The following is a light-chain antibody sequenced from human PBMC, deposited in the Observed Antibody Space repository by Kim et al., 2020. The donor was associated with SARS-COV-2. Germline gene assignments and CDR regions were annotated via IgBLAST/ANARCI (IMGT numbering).Light chain of an antibody. V-gene: IGLV3-19*01. CDR1: SFIGYS. J-gene: IGLJ3*02. CDR3: NSRDSSGNHLM. Sequence: QGDSFIGYSATSVLKKSGQAPILVIYGDKNRPSWIPYRCSGSGTGNTASLMTTRGQAEDEADYYCNSRDSSGNHLMFGGGTQLTVL. CDR2: GDK.